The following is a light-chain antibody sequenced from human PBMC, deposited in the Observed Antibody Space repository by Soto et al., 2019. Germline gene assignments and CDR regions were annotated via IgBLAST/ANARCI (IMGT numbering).Light chain of an antibody. CDR3: FSFTTTSTHV. CDR2: SDN. CDR1: TSNIESNN. J-gene: IGLJ1*01. V-gene: IGLV1-44*01. Sequence: QSVLAQPPSASGTPGQRVTISCSGTTSNIESNNVNWYVQLPGAAPKLLIYSDNQRPSGIPDRFSGSKSGTSASLAISGLQSDEAEYFCFSFTTTSTHVFGTGTKVTVL.